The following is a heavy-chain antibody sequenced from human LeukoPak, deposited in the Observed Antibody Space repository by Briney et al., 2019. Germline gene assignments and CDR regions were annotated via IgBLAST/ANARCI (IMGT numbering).Heavy chain of an antibody. D-gene: IGHD6-6*01. Sequence: ASVKVSCKASGYTFTSYDINWVRQATGQGLEWMGWMNPNSGNTGYAQKFQGRVTITRNTSISTAYMELSSLRSEDTAAYYCARSPKGIAARRTRNWFDPWGQGTLVTVSS. J-gene: IGHJ5*02. CDR3: ARSPKGIAARRTRNWFDP. V-gene: IGHV1-8*03. CDR1: GYTFTSYD. CDR2: MNPNSGNT.